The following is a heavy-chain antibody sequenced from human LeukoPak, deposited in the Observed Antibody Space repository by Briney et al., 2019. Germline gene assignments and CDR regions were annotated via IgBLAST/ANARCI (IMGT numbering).Heavy chain of an antibody. V-gene: IGHV3-9*01. CDR3: ARADGYNENPMDY. CDR2: ISWNSGSI. CDR1: GFTFDDYA. D-gene: IGHD5-12*01. J-gene: IGHJ4*02. Sequence: GGSLRLSCAASGFTFDDYAMHWVRQAPGKGLEWVSGISWNSGSIGYADSVKGRFTISRDNAKNSLYLQMNSLRAEDTALYYCARADGYNENPMDYWGQGTLVTVSS.